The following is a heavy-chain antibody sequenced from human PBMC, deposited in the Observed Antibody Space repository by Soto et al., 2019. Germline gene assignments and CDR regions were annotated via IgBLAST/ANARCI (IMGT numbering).Heavy chain of an antibody. CDR3: AREVIPGIAVAIYGRDV. Sequence: PGGSLRLSWAASGFTFSSYGMHWVRQAPGKGLDWVAVIWYDESNIYYVDSVKGRFTISRDNSKNTLFLQMNSLRAEDTAVYYYAREVIPGIAVAIYGRDVWGQGNTVTVS. CDR1: GFTFSSYG. D-gene: IGHD6-19*01. J-gene: IGHJ6*02. CDR2: IWYDESNI. V-gene: IGHV3-33*01.